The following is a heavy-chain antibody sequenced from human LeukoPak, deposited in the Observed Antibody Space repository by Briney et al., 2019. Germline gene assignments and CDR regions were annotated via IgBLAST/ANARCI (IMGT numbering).Heavy chain of an antibody. CDR1: GFTFSSYG. J-gene: IGHJ5*02. D-gene: IGHD4-11*01. V-gene: IGHV3-33*01. CDR2: IWYDGSNK. CDR3: AREVYSNYGNWFDP. Sequence: GGSLRLSCAASGFTFSSYGMHWVRQAPGKGLEWVAVIWYDGSNKYYADSVKGRFTISRDNAKNSLYLQMNSLRDEDTAVYYCAREVYSNYGNWFDPWGQGTLVTVSS.